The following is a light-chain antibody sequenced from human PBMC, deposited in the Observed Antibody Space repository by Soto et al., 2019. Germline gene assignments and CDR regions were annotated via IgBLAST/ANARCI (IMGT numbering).Light chain of an antibody. CDR3: QQYGSSPPWT. CDR1: QSVSSSY. Sequence: EIVLTQSPGTLPLSPGERATLSCRASQSVSSSYLAWYQQNPGQAPRLLIYGASSRATGIPDRFSGSGSGTDFTLTISRLEPEDFAVYYCQQYGSSPPWTFGQGTKVEIK. CDR2: GAS. V-gene: IGKV3-20*01. J-gene: IGKJ1*01.